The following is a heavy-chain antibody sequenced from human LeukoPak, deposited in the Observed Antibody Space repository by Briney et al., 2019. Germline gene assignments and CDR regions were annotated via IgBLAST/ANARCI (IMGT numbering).Heavy chain of an antibody. CDR3: SASAPTPS. CDR1: GGSISYYY. V-gene: IGHV4-59*01. Sequence: SETLSLTCTVSGGSISYYYWNWIRQPPGKGLEWIGYIYYSGSTSSNPSLRSRLTISGDTSKNQFSLRLSSVTAADTAMYYWSASAPTPSWG. D-gene: IGHD3-3*01. J-gene: IGHJ5*01. CDR2: IYYSGST.